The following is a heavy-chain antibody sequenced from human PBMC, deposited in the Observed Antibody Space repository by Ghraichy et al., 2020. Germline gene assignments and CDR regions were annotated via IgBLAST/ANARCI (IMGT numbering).Heavy chain of an antibody. V-gene: IGHV3-11*01. D-gene: IGHD4-17*01. CDR3: AGDGKYGDPFYYYGMDV. J-gene: IGHJ6*02. CDR2: ISSSGSTI. CDR1: GFTFSDYY. Sequence: GGSLRLSCAASGFTFSDYYMSWIRQAPGKGLEWVSYISSSGSTIYYADSVKGRFTISRDNAKNSLYLQMNSLRAEDTAVYYCAGDGKYGDPFYYYGMDVWGQGTTVTVSS.